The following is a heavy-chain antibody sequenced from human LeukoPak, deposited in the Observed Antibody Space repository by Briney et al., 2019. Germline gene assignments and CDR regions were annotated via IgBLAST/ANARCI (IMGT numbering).Heavy chain of an antibody. J-gene: IGHJ3*02. CDR1: GYTSTGYY. D-gene: IGHD1-26*01. Sequence: ASVKVSCKASGYTSTGYYMHWVREAPGQGLEWMGWINPNGGGTYYAQKFQGRVTMTRDTSISTAYMELTRLRSDDTAVYYCARVSGGGSQSYDAFDIWGQGTLVTVSS. CDR3: ARVSGGGSQSYDAFDI. CDR2: INPNGGGT. V-gene: IGHV1-2*02.